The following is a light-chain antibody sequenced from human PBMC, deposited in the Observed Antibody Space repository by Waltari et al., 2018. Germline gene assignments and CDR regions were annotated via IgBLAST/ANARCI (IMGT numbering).Light chain of an antibody. J-gene: IGLJ3*02. CDR2: EVT. CDR3: SSFVGNNNLV. CDR1: SSDVGYYTY. V-gene: IGLV2-8*01. Sequence: QSALTQPPSAAGSPGQSVTISCTGLSSDVGYYTYVSSYQQHPGNAPTLIMLEVTLLPSGVPDRFSGSKSGNTASLTVSGLQADDEADYYCSSFVGNNNLVFGGGTKVTVL.